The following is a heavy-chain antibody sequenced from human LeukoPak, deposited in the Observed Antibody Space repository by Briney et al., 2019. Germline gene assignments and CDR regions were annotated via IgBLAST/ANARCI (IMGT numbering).Heavy chain of an antibody. V-gene: IGHV3-23*01. CDR1: GFTFSSYE. CDR2: ISGSGGST. J-gene: IGHJ4*02. Sequence: PGGSLRLSCAASGFTFSSYEMNWVRQAPGKGLEWVSVISGSGGSTYYADSVKGRFTISRDNSKNTLYLQMNSLRAEDTAVYYCAKVRGFYYDDYWGQGTLVTVSS. CDR3: AKVRGFYYDDY. D-gene: IGHD3-22*01.